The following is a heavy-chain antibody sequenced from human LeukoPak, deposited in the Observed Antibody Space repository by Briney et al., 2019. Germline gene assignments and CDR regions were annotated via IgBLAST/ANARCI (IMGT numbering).Heavy chain of an antibody. D-gene: IGHD3-22*01. V-gene: IGHV4-61*02. Sequence: SQTLSLTCTVSGGSISSGSYYWSWIRQPAGKGLEWIGRIYTSGSTNYNPSLKSRVTISVDTSKNQFSLKLSSVTAADTAVYYCARRPLRDYYDSSGYPRHNWFDPWGQGTLVTVSS. CDR2: IYTSGST. CDR3: ARRPLRDYYDSSGYPRHNWFDP. J-gene: IGHJ5*02. CDR1: GGSISSGSYY.